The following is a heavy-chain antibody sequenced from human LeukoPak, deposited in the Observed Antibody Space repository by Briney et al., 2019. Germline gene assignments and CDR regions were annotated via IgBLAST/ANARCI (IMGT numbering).Heavy chain of an antibody. Sequence: GGSLRLSCAASGFTFSSYAMSWVRQAPGKGLEWVSTISGSGGSTYYADSVKGRFTISRDNSKNTLYLQMNSLRAEDTAVYYCARAGVAVAGTVSDYWGQGTLVTVSS. CDR3: ARAGVAVAGTVSDY. CDR2: ISGSGGST. CDR1: GFTFSSYA. D-gene: IGHD6-19*01. J-gene: IGHJ4*02. V-gene: IGHV3-23*01.